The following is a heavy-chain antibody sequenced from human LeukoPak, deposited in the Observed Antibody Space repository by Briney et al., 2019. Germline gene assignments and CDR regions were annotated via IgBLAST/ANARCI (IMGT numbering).Heavy chain of an antibody. Sequence: GGSLRLSCAASGFSFSNYAMTWVRQAPGKGLEWVSGITDSGGSTYYADSVKGRFTISRDNSKNTLYLQMNSLRAEDTATYYCAKGIYSSGWSYFDYWGHGTLVTVSS. CDR1: GFSFSNYA. V-gene: IGHV3-23*01. CDR2: ITDSGGST. D-gene: IGHD6-19*01. J-gene: IGHJ4*01. CDR3: AKGIYSSGWSYFDY.